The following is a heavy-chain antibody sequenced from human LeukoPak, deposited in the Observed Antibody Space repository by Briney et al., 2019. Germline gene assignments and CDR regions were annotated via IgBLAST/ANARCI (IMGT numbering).Heavy chain of an antibody. CDR2: IYYSGST. V-gene: IGHV4-39*01. CDR1: GGSISSSSYY. J-gene: IGHJ3*02. Sequence: SETLSLTCTVSGGSISSSSYYWGWIRQPPGKGLEWIGSIYYSGSTYYNPSLKSRVTISVDTSKNQFSLKLSSVTAADTAVYYCAGYCSSTSCYGNDAFDIWGQGTMVTVSS. D-gene: IGHD2-2*01. CDR3: AGYCSSTSCYGNDAFDI.